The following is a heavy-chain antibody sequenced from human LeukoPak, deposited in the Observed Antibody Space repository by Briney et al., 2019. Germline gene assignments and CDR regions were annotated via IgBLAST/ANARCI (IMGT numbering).Heavy chain of an antibody. CDR3: ARKSYYDSDQHAFDI. V-gene: IGHV5-51*01. Sequence: GESLKISCKGSGYLFSTSWIAWVRQMPGKGLEWMGIVYPGDSGARYSPSFQGQVTMSADTSINTAYLQWSSLKASDTAIYYCARKSYYDSDQHAFDIWGQGTMVTVSS. D-gene: IGHD3-22*01. J-gene: IGHJ3*02. CDR2: VYPGDSGA. CDR1: GYLFSTSW.